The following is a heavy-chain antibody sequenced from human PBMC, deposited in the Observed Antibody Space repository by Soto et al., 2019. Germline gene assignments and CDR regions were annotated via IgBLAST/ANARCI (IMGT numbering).Heavy chain of an antibody. Sequence: ESGGGLVKPGGSLRLSCAASGFTFSDYYMSWIRQAPGKGLEWVSYISSSGSTIYYADSVKGRFTISRDNAKNSLYLQMNSLRAEDTAVYYCARDWGYCSSTSCYNYYYYYGMDVWGQGTTVTVSS. CDR1: GFTFSDYY. D-gene: IGHD2-2*01. CDR2: ISSSGSTI. V-gene: IGHV3-11*01. CDR3: ARDWGYCSSTSCYNYYYYYGMDV. J-gene: IGHJ6*02.